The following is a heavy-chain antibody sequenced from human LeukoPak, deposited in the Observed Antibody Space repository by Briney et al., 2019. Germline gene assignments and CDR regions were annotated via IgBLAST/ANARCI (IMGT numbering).Heavy chain of an antibody. J-gene: IGHJ5*02. Sequence: ASVKVSCKASGYTFTSYCMHWVRQAPGQGLEWMGIINPSGGSTSYAQKFQGRVTMTRDMSTSTVYMELSSLRSEDTAVYYCARSVIVVVPAARDGDWFDPWGQGTLVTVSS. V-gene: IGHV1-46*01. CDR3: ARSVIVVVPAARDGDWFDP. CDR1: GYTFTSYC. CDR2: INPSGGST. D-gene: IGHD2-2*01.